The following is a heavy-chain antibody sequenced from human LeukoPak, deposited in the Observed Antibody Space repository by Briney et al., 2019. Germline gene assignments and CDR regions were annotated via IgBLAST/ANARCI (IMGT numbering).Heavy chain of an antibody. CDR1: GFTVSSNY. Sequence: RGSLRLSCAASGFTVSSNYMSWVRQAPGKGLEWVSRISSDGGTTVYADSVKGRFTISRDNAKNTLYLQLNSLRAEDTAVYYCARGTLGPNYFFNFWSQGTLVTVSS. J-gene: IGHJ4*02. D-gene: IGHD7-27*01. CDR3: ARGTLGPNYFFNF. V-gene: IGHV3-74*01. CDR2: ISSDGGTT.